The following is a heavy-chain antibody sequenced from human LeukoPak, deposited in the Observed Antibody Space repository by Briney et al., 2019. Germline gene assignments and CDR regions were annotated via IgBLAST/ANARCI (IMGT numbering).Heavy chain of an antibody. Sequence: SETLSLTCIVSGGSISSYYWTWIRQPPGKGLEWIGYVYYSGSTNYNPSLKSRVTISVDTSKNQFSLKLSSVTAADTAVYYCARVATRRLPQYFQHWGQGTLVTVSS. J-gene: IGHJ1*01. CDR3: ARVATRRLPQYFQH. V-gene: IGHV4-59*12. D-gene: IGHD4-11*01. CDR2: VYYSGST. CDR1: GGSISSYY.